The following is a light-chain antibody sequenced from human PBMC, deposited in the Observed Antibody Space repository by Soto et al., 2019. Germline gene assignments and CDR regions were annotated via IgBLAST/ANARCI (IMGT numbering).Light chain of an antibody. Sequence: QSVLTQPPSVSSAPGQNVTISCPGSSSNIGRKYLSWYQQLPGTAPKLLIYDNNERPSGIPDRFSGSKSGTSATLGITGLQTGDEADYYCGAWDSGLSAGVFGGGTKVTVL. V-gene: IGLV1-51*01. J-gene: IGLJ3*02. CDR2: DNN. CDR1: SSNIGRKY. CDR3: GAWDSGLSAGV.